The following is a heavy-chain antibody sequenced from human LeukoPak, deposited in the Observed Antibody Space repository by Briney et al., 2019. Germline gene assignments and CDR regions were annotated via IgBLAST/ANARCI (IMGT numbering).Heavy chain of an antibody. Sequence: RASVKVSCKASGYSFTGYYMHWVRQAPGQGPEWMGWITPNTGGTNYAQKFQGRVTMTRDTSINTAYMELRRLRSDDTAVYYCARAARVSYYDNSPYGMDVWGQGTTVTVSS. V-gene: IGHV1-2*02. J-gene: IGHJ6*02. CDR3: ARAARVSYYDNSPYGMDV. CDR2: ITPNTGGT. CDR1: GYSFTGYY. D-gene: IGHD3-22*01.